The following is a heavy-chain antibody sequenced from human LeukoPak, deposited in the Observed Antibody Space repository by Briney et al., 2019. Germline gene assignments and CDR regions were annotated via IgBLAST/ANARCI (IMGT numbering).Heavy chain of an antibody. CDR1: GGSVSSGSYY. D-gene: IGHD1-26*01. Sequence: SETLSLTCTVSGGSVSSGSYYWNWIRRPPGKGLEWIGYIYYNGNTNYSPSLKSRVTMSVDTSKNLFSLKVSSVTAADTAVYYCARGRSNYYGMDVWGQGTTVAVSS. V-gene: IGHV4-61*01. J-gene: IGHJ6*02. CDR3: ARGRSNYYGMDV. CDR2: IYYNGNT.